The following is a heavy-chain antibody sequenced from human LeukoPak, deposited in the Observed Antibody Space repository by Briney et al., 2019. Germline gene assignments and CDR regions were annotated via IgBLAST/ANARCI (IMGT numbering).Heavy chain of an antibody. J-gene: IGHJ4*02. CDR3: AKDIRWRYSGNLFDY. D-gene: IGHD5-12*01. V-gene: IGHV3-9*01. CDR2: ISWNSGSSR. Sequence: PGRSLRLSCAASGFTFDAYAMHWVRQPPGKGLEWVSGISWNSGSSRDYADSVKGRFTISRDNAKNSLYLQMNSLRAEDTALYYCAKDIRWRYSGNLFDYWGQGTLVTVSS. CDR1: GFTFDAYA.